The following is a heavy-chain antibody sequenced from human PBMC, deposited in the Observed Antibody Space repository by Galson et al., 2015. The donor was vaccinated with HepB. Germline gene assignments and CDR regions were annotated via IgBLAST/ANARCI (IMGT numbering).Heavy chain of an antibody. CDR3: ARDGSMVRGVPFDP. CDR2: IWYDGSNK. D-gene: IGHD3-10*01. V-gene: IGHV3-33*01. CDR1: GFTFSSYG. Sequence: SLRLSCAASGFTFSSYGMHWVRQAPGKGLEWVAVIWYDGSNKYYADSVKGRFTISRDNSKNTLYLQMNSLRAEDTAVYYCARDGSMVRGVPFDPWGQGTLVTVSS. J-gene: IGHJ5*02.